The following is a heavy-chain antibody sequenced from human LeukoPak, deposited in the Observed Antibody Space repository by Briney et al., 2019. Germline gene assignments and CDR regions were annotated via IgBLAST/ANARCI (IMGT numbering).Heavy chain of an antibody. V-gene: IGHV1-8*01. Sequence: ASVKVSCKASGYTFTTYDINWVRQATGQGLEWMGWMNPISGNTGYAQKFQGRVTMTRNASISTAYVELSSLRFEDTAVYYCARIEKIQLWSHYGMDVWGPGTTVTVSS. J-gene: IGHJ6*02. CDR3: ARIEKIQLWSHYGMDV. CDR1: GYTFTTYD. CDR2: MNPISGNT. D-gene: IGHD5-18*01.